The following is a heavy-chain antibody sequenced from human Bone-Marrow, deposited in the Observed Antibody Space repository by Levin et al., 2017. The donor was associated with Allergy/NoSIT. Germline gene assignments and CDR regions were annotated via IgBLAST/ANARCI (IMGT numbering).Heavy chain of an antibody. J-gene: IGHJ6*02. CDR3: AGHVTWDRSASGSPLCMDV. CDR1: GYNFNSHW. Sequence: GESLKISCQASGYNFNSHWIGWVRQMPGKGLECMGVIYPTDSDTRYRPSFQGQVTISVDKSINTAYLQWSSLKASDTAVYYCAGHVTWDRSASGSPLCMDVWGQGTTVVVSS. V-gene: IGHV5-51*01. D-gene: IGHD3-10*01. CDR2: IYPTDSDT.